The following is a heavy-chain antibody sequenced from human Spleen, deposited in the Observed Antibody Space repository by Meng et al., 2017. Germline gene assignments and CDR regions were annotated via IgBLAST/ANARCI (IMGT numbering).Heavy chain of an antibody. V-gene: IGHV4-4*07. D-gene: IGHD3-16*02. Sequence: SETLSLTCSVSGDSISNYYWNWLRQPAGKRLEWIGRTYVGGSTDYNPSLKSRVTISVDTSKNQFSLKLSSVTAADTAVYYCARVLITFGGVIVRRFDYWGQGTLVTVSS. J-gene: IGHJ4*02. CDR2: TYVGGST. CDR3: ARVLITFGGVIVRRFDY. CDR1: GDSISNYY.